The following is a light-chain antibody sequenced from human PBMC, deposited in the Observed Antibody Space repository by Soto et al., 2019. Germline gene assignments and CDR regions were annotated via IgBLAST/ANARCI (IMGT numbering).Light chain of an antibody. CDR3: SSYTSSSTYV. CDR2: DVS. J-gene: IGLJ1*01. V-gene: IGLV2-14*01. Sequence: QSVLTQPASVSGSPGQSIAISCTGTSSDVGGYNYVSWYQQHPGKAPKLMVYDVSNRPSGVSNRFSGSKSGKTASLTISGLQAEDEADYYCSSYTSSSTYVFGTGTNLTVL. CDR1: SSDVGGYNY.